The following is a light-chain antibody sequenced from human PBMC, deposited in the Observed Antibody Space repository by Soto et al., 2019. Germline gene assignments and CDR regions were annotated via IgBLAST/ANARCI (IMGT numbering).Light chain of an antibody. CDR1: QSVSSN. Sequence: EIVMTQSPATLSVSPGERATLSCRASQSVSSNLAWYQQKPGQAHRLLIYGASTRATGIPARFSGSGSGTEFTLTISSLQSEDFAVYYCQQYNNWPPLNFGGGTKVEIK. CDR2: GAS. J-gene: IGKJ4*01. V-gene: IGKV3-15*01. CDR3: QQYNNWPPLN.